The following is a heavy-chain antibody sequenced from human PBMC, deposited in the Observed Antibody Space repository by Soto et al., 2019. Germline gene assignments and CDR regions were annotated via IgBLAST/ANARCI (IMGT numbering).Heavy chain of an antibody. CDR1: GYTFTSYA. Sequence: ASVKVSCKASGYTFTSYAMHWVRQAPGQRLEWMGWINAGNSNTKYSQKYQGRVTITRDTSASTAYMELSSLRSEDTALYYCARPSPYCSGGSCYLDYWGQGTLVTVSS. J-gene: IGHJ4*02. CDR3: ARPSPYCSGGSCYLDY. D-gene: IGHD2-15*01. V-gene: IGHV1-3*01. CDR2: INAGNSNT.